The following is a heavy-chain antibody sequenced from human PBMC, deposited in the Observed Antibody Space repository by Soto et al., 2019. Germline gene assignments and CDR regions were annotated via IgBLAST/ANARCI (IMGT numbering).Heavy chain of an antibody. D-gene: IGHD3-22*01. V-gene: IGHV4-30-4*01. CDR2: IYYSGST. CDR1: GGSISSGDYY. Sequence: SETLSLTCTVSGGSISSGDYYWSWIRQPPGKGLEWIGYIYYSGSTYYNPSLKSRVTISVDTSKNQFSLKLSSVTAADTAVYYCARVVVINTSYGMDVWGQGTTVTVSS. CDR3: ARVVVINTSYGMDV. J-gene: IGHJ6*02.